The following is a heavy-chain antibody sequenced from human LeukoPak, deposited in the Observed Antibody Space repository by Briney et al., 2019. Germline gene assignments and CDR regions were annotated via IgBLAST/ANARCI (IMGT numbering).Heavy chain of an antibody. J-gene: IGHJ3*02. Sequence: AAVTVSFKGSGYTFTSYGFSWLRQAPGHGLEWVGFIRSYNGNTNYAQKIQGRVTMTTDTSMSTAYMELSSVRSDDMAVYYCARLSWELRAFDIWGQGTMVTVSS. CDR3: ARLSWELRAFDI. V-gene: IGHV1-18*03. CDR1: GYTFTSYG. CDR2: IRSYNGNT. D-gene: IGHD1-26*01.